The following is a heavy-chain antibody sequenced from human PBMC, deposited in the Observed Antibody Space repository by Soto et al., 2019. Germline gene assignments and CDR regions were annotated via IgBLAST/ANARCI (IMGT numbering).Heavy chain of an antibody. CDR3: VSPEGYYDSSGYTLDY. Sequence: SETLSLTCTVSGGSVSSGSYYWSWIRQPPGKGLEWIGYMYYSGSTYYNPSLKSRVSISIDTSKNQFSLKLNSVTAADTAVYYCVSPEGYYDSSGYTLDYWGQGALVTVSS. J-gene: IGHJ4*02. V-gene: IGHV4-61*01. D-gene: IGHD3-22*01. CDR1: GGSVSSGSYY. CDR2: MYYSGST.